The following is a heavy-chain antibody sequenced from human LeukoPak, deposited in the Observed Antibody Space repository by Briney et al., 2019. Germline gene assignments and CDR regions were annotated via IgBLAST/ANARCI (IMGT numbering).Heavy chain of an antibody. Sequence: SETLSLTCTVSGGSISSGGYYWSCIRQHPGKGLEWIGYIYYSGSTYYNPSLKSRVTISVDTSKNQFSLKLSSVTAADTAVYYCARDRRGLRFLEWLPLYGMDVWGQGTTVTVSS. D-gene: IGHD3-3*01. V-gene: IGHV4-31*03. CDR2: IYYSGST. CDR3: ARDRRGLRFLEWLPLYGMDV. J-gene: IGHJ6*02. CDR1: GGSISSGGYY.